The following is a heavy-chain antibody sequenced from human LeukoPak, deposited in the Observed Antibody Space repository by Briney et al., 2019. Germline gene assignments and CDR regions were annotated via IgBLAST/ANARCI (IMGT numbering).Heavy chain of an antibody. D-gene: IGHD3-22*01. CDR3: AGLGSGYPEYFQH. CDR1: GYTFTGYY. Sequence: GASVKVSCKASGYTFTGYYMHWVRQAPGQGLEWMGRINPNSGGTNYAQKFQGRVTMTRDTSISTAYMELSRLRSDDTAVYYCAGLGSGYPEYFQHWGQGTLVTVSS. CDR2: INPNSGGT. J-gene: IGHJ1*01. V-gene: IGHV1-2*06.